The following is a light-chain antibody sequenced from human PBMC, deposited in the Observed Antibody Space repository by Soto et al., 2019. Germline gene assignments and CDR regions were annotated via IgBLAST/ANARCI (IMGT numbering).Light chain of an antibody. CDR1: QSVSSY. Sequence: EIVLTQSPATLSLSPGERATLSCRPSQSVSSYLAWYQQKPGQGPRLLIYDASNRAAGIPARFSGSGSGTDFTLTISSLEPEDFAVYYCQQRSNWPQITFGQGTRLEIK. CDR3: QQRSNWPQIT. J-gene: IGKJ5*01. V-gene: IGKV3-11*01. CDR2: DAS.